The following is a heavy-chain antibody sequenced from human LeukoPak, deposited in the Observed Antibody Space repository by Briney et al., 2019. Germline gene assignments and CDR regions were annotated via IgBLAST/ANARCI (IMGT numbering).Heavy chain of an antibody. D-gene: IGHD3-10*01. Sequence: GGSLRLSCAASGFTFSSYGMSWVRQAPGKGLEWVSAISGSGGSTYYADSVKGRFTISRDNSKNTLYLQMNSLRAEDTAVYYCARGSGRYPQRYYYMDVWGKGTTVTISS. J-gene: IGHJ6*03. CDR2: ISGSGGST. V-gene: IGHV3-23*01. CDR3: ARGSGRYPQRYYYMDV. CDR1: GFTFSSYG.